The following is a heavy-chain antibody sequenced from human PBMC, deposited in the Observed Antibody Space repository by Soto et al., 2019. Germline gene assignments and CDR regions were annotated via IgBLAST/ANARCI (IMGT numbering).Heavy chain of an antibody. J-gene: IGHJ4*02. D-gene: IGHD3-16*01. CDR1: GYTFPNYH. V-gene: IGHV1-46*01. CDR2: IRPQSEEP. CDR3: ARVLTDHEGLYHFDY. Sequence: QVQLVQSGSEMKKPGASVKMSCKASGYTFPNYHIHWVRQAPGEGLERMGAIRPQSEEPASAQSVEDRVVVTSVASTSTVYMVLTTLRSDDTAIYFCARVLTDHEGLYHFDYWGQGTHVTVSS.